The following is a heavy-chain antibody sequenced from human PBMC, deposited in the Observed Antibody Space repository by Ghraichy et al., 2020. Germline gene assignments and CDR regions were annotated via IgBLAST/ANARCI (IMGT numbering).Heavy chain of an antibody. J-gene: IGHJ4*02. Sequence: ASVKVSCKASGYTFTSYGISWVRQAPGQGLEWMGWISAYNGNTNYAQKLQGRVTMTTDTSTSTAYMELRGLRSDDTAVYYCARVARYSYGYVSLDYFDYWGQGTLVTVSS. CDR2: ISAYNGNT. CDR1: GYTFTSYG. D-gene: IGHD5-18*01. V-gene: IGHV1-18*01. CDR3: ARVARYSYGYVSLDYFDY.